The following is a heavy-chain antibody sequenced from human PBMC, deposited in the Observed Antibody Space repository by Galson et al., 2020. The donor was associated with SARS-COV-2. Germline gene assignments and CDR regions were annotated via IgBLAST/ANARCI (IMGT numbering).Heavy chain of an antibody. CDR2: IKEDGGEE. J-gene: IGHJ3*02. D-gene: IGHD3-10*01. V-gene: IGHV3-7*01. Sequence: GGSLRLSCAASGFTSSDYWMTWVRQAPGKGLEWVANIKEDGGEENYADSVKGRFTISRDNAMNSLNLQMNSLRAEDTAVYYCARDRGATYFYDSGTRYYDALDIWGQGTMVTVSS. CDR1: GFTSSDYW. CDR3: ARDRGATYFYDSGTRYYDALDI.